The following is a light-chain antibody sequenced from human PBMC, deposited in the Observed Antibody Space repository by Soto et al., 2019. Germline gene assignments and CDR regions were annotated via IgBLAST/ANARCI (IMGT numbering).Light chain of an antibody. CDR1: EGINTY. Sequence: IQMTQSPPSLSASVGDRVTIICRASEGINTYLAWFQQKPGKAPKSLIYGATSLQRGVPSRFSGSGGDTDFSLTISSLQPEDIATYYCQQYQRYPPSFGGGTKVDIK. CDR2: GAT. V-gene: IGKV1-16*01. CDR3: QQYQRYPPS. J-gene: IGKJ4*01.